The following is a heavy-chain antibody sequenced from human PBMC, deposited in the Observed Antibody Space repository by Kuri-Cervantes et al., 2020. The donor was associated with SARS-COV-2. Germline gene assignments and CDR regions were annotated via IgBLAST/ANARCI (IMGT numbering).Heavy chain of an antibody. CDR1: GGSFSGYY. D-gene: IGHD3-10*01. CDR2: IIHSGST. J-gene: IGHJ6*02. V-gene: IGHV4-34*12. CDR3: ASTNRGRYYYYYGMDV. Sequence: SETLSPTCAVYGGSFSGYYWSWIRQPPGKGLEWIGEIIHSGSTNYNPSLKSRVTIPVDTSKNQFSLKWSSVTAADTAVYYCASTNRGRYYYYYGMDVWGQGTTVTVSS.